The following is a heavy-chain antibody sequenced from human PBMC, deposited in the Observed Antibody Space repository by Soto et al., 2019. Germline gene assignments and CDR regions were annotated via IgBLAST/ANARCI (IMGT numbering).Heavy chain of an antibody. V-gene: IGHV6-1*01. CDR1: GDSVSSNSAA. D-gene: IGHD4-17*01. CDR2: TYYRSKWYN. Sequence: SPTLSLTCAISGDSVSSNSAAWNWIRQSPSRGLEWLGRTYYRSKWYNDYAVSVKSRITINPDTSKNQFSLQLNSVTPEDTAVYYCAREGSPGDYVGSDAFDIWGQGTMVTVSS. CDR3: AREGSPGDYVGSDAFDI. J-gene: IGHJ3*02.